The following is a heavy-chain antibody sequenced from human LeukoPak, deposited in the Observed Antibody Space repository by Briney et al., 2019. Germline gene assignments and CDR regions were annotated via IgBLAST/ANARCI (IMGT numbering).Heavy chain of an antibody. D-gene: IGHD3-10*01. V-gene: IGHV3-30*18. CDR2: ISNDGTKK. J-gene: IGHJ4*02. CDR3: AKDRAFHAAGVTDS. CDR1: GFTFSSHG. Sequence: GGSLRLSCAASGFTFSSHGMHWVRQAPGKGLEWVAVISNDGTKKLYGDSVKGRFTISRDDSENTLYLQMNSLRDEVTAVYYCAKDRAFHAAGVTDSWGQGTLVTVSS.